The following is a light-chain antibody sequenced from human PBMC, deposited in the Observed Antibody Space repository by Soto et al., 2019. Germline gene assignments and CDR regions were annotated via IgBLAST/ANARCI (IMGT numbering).Light chain of an antibody. CDR1: QSVSSY. Sequence: DIVLTQSPATLSLSPGERATLSCRASQSVSSYLAWYQHKPGQAPRLLIYDASNRATAIPARFSGSGSGTDFTLTISSLEPEDFAVYYCQQHSNWPITFGQGTRLEIK. CDR3: QQHSNWPIT. J-gene: IGKJ5*01. V-gene: IGKV3-11*01. CDR2: DAS.